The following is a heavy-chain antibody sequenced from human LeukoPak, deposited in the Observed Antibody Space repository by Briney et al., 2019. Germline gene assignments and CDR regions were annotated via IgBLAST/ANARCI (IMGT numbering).Heavy chain of an antibody. J-gene: IGHJ4*02. CDR3: ARVWAYGSGSYSLSLPDY. CDR2: INPNSGGT. V-gene: IGHV1-2*02. Sequence: ASVKVSCKASGYTFTSYGISWVRQAHGQGLEWMGWINPNSGGTNYAQKFQGRVTMTRDTSISTAYMELSRLRSDDTAVYYCARVWAYGSGSYSLSLPDYWGQGTLVTVSS. D-gene: IGHD3-10*01. CDR1: GYTFTSYG.